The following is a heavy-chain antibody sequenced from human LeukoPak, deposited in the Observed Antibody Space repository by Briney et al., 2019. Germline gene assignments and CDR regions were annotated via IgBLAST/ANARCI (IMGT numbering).Heavy chain of an antibody. J-gene: IGHJ6*02. CDR1: GFTFSSYG. Sequence: PGGSLRLSFAASGFTFSSYGMHWVRQAPGKGLEWVAVISYDGSNKYYADSVKGRFTISRDNSKNTLYLQMNSLRAEDTAVYYCANSVAGATVTTYYYYGMDVWGQGTTVTVSS. CDR3: ANSVAGATVTTYYYYGMDV. D-gene: IGHD4-17*01. CDR2: ISYDGSNK. V-gene: IGHV3-30*18.